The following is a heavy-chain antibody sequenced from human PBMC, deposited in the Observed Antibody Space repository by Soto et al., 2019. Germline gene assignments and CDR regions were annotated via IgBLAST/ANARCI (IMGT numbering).Heavy chain of an antibody. J-gene: IGHJ2*01. Sequence: QVQLQESGPGLVKPSQTLSLTCTVSGGSISSGGYYWSWIRQHPGKGLEWIGYIHYSGSTYYNPSLKGRVTISVDTSKNQFSLKLSSVTAADTAVYYCARGNWNDWACFDLWGRGTLVTVSS. V-gene: IGHV4-31*03. CDR1: GGSISSGGYY. CDR2: IHYSGST. D-gene: IGHD1-1*01. CDR3: ARGNWNDWACFDL.